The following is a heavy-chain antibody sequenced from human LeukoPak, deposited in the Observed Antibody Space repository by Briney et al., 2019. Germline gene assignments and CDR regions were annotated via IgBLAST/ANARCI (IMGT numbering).Heavy chain of an antibody. V-gene: IGHV4-59*12. D-gene: IGHD6-6*01. J-gene: IGHJ4*02. Sequence: SETLSLTCTVSGGSISSYYWSWIRQPPGKGLEWIGYIYYSGSTNYNPSLKSRVTISVDTSKNQFSLKLSSVTAADTAVYYCARDRGLGSSKVLFDYWGQGTLVTVSS. CDR1: GGSISSYY. CDR2: IYYSGST. CDR3: ARDRGLGSSKVLFDY.